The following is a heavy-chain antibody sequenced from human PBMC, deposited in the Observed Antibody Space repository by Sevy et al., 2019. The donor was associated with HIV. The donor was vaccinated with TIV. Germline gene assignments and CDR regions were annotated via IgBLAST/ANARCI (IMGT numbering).Heavy chain of an antibody. J-gene: IGHJ4*02. CDR2: XSXXGXTI. CDR3: ARDVGSXDYVWGXYGPXXXDX. V-gene: IGHV3-11*01. Sequence: GGSLRLSCAASXXXFSXYYMSWIRXAXGKGLEWXXXXSXXGXTIYYADSVKGRFTISRDNAKNSLYLQMNSLRAEDTXXXYCARDVGSXDYVWGXYGPXXXDXWGQGTLVTVSS. CDR1: XXXFSXYY. D-gene: IGHD3-16*01.